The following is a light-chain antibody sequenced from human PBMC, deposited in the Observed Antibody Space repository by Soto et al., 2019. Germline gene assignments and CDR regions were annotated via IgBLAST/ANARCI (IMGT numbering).Light chain of an antibody. Sequence: QSVLTQPASVSGSPGQSITISCTGTSSDVGAYTSVSWYRQHPGKAPKLMIYEVNKRPSGVPDRFSGSKSGNTASLTVSGLQAEDEADYYCSSYAGSSNVFGTGTKVTVL. CDR1: SSDVGAYTS. CDR2: EVN. V-gene: IGLV2-8*01. J-gene: IGLJ1*01. CDR3: SSYAGSSNV.